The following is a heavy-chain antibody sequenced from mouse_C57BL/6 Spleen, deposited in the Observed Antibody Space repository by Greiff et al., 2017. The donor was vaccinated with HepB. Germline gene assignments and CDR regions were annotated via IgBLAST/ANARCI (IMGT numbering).Heavy chain of an antibody. CDR1: GYSITSGYY. Sequence: EVQLQQSGPGLVKPSQSLSLTCSVTGYSITSGYYWNWIRQFPGNKLEWMGYISYDGSNNYNPSLKNRISITRDTSKNQFFLKLNSVTTEDTATYYCARAAGTGYWYFDVWGTWTTVTVSS. CDR3: ARAAGTGYWYFDV. J-gene: IGHJ1*03. CDR2: ISYDGSN. D-gene: IGHD4-1*01. V-gene: IGHV3-6*01.